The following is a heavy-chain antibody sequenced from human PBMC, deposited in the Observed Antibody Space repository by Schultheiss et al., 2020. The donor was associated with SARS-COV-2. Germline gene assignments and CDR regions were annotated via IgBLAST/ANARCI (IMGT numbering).Heavy chain of an antibody. CDR3: AKDDPGYFDS. D-gene: IGHD7-27*01. J-gene: IGHJ4*02. Sequence: GESLKISCAASGFTFSIYAMSWVRQAPGKGLEWVSGISDTGGSTYYADSVKGRFTISKDNSKKTLYLQMNSLRVEDTAVYYCAKDDPGYFDSWGQGTLVTVSS. V-gene: IGHV3-23*01. CDR1: GFTFSIYA. CDR2: ISDTGGST.